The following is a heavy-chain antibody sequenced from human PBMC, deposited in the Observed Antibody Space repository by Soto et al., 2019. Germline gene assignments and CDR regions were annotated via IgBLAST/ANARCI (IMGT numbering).Heavy chain of an antibody. CDR1: GGSFSGYY. J-gene: IGHJ6*02. CDR2: INHSGST. Sequence: TSETLSLTCAVYGGSFSGYYWSWIRQPPGKGLEWIGEINHSGSTNYNPSLKSRVTISVDTSKNQFSLKLSSVTAADTAVYYCARSRYYYGSGSYYYYYYGMDVWGQGTTVTVSS. D-gene: IGHD3-10*01. CDR3: ARSRYYYGSGSYYYYYYGMDV. V-gene: IGHV4-34*01.